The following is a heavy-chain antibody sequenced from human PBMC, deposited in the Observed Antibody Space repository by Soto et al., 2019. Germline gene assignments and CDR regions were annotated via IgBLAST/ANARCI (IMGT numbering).Heavy chain of an antibody. Sequence: PGGSLRLSCAASGFTFSSYAMSWVRQAPGKGLEWVSAISGSGGSTYYADSVKGRFTISRDNSKNTLYLQMNSLRAEDTAVYYCAKTDYDFWSGYYMGYDYWGQGTLVTVSS. J-gene: IGHJ4*02. V-gene: IGHV3-23*01. D-gene: IGHD3-3*01. CDR3: AKTDYDFWSGYYMGYDY. CDR1: GFTFSSYA. CDR2: ISGSGGST.